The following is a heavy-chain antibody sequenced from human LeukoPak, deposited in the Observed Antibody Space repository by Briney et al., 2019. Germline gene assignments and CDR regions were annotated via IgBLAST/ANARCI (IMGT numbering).Heavy chain of an antibody. D-gene: IGHD1-26*01. J-gene: IGHJ4*02. CDR2: IIPILGIA. Sequence: SVKVSCKASGGTFSSYTISWVRQAPGQGLEWMGRIIPILGIANYAQKFQGRVTITADKSTSTAYMELSSLRSEDTAVYYCAREAGSGSYHRNNYYFDYWGQGTLVTVSS. V-gene: IGHV1-69*04. CDR1: GGTFSSYT. CDR3: AREAGSGSYHRNNYYFDY.